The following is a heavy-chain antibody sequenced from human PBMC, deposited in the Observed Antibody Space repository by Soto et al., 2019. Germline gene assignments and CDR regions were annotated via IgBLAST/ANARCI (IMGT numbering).Heavy chain of an antibody. D-gene: IGHD6-6*01. Sequence: QVQLVQSGAEVKKPGSSVKVSCKASGGTFSSYAISWVRQAPGQGLEWMGWINPNSGGTNYAQKFQGRVTMTRDTSISTAYMELSRLRSDDTAVYYCARGGTARPYYYYGMDVWGQGTTVTVSS. CDR2: INPNSGGT. V-gene: IGHV1-2*02. CDR1: GGTFSSYA. J-gene: IGHJ6*02. CDR3: ARGGTARPYYYYGMDV.